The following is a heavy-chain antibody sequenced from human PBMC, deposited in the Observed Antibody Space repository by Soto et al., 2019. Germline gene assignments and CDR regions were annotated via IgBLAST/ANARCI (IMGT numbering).Heavy chain of an antibody. J-gene: IGHJ5*02. Sequence: SETLSLTCAVYGGSFSGYYWSWIRQPPGKGLEWIGEINHSGSTNYNPSLKSRVTISVDTSKNQFSLKLSSVTAADTAVYYCARGENYGDSATNWFDPWGQGTLVT. CDR1: GGSFSGYY. D-gene: IGHD4-17*01. CDR2: INHSGST. V-gene: IGHV4-34*01. CDR3: ARGENYGDSATNWFDP.